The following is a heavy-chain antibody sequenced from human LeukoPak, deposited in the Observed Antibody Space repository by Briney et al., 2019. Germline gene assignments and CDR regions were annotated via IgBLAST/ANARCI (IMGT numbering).Heavy chain of an antibody. CDR3: ATNPPGIAVAGNGNFDN. D-gene: IGHD6-19*01. V-gene: IGHV1-69*06. J-gene: IGHJ4*02. CDR2: IIPIFGTA. CDR1: GGTFSSYA. Sequence: GASVKVSCKASGGTFSSYAISWVRQAPGQGLEWMGGIIPIFGTANYAQKFQGRVTITADKSTSTAYMELSSLRPEDTAFYYCATNPPGIAVAGNGNFDNWGQGTLVTVSS.